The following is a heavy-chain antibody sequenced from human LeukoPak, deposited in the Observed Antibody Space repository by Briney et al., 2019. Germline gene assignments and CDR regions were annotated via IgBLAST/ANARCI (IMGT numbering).Heavy chain of an antibody. J-gene: IGHJ4*02. V-gene: IGHV3-21*01. D-gene: IGHD2-21*02. CDR1: GFTFSSYS. CDR3: AVTPRPPYFDY. Sequence: PGGSLRPSCAASGFTFSSYSMSWVRQAPGKGLEWVSSISSSSSYIYYADSVKGRFTISRDNAKNSLYLQMNSLRAEDTAVYYCAVTPRPPYFDYWGQGTLVTVSS. CDR2: ISSSSSYI.